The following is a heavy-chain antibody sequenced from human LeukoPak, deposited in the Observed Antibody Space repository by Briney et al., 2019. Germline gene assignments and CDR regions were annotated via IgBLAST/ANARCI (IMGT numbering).Heavy chain of an antibody. Sequence: GGSLRLSCAASGFTFSTYTMNWVRQAPGKGLAWVSSISSTSSHISYADSVQGRFAISRDNAKNPLYLQMNSLRDEDTAVYHCARSRGLDVWGQGTTVTVSS. CDR3: ARSRGLDV. V-gene: IGHV3-21*01. D-gene: IGHD1-26*01. J-gene: IGHJ6*02. CDR2: ISSTSSHI. CDR1: GFTFSTYT.